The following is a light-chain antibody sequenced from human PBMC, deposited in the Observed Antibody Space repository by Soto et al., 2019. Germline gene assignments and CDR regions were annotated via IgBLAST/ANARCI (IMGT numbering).Light chain of an antibody. CDR2: DVS. Sequence: QSVLTKPASVSGSPGQSITISCTGTSSDVGAYNYDSWYQQYPGEAPKVIIYDVSHRPAGVSNRFSGSKSGNTASLTISGLQTQDEADYYCSSYTSATTYVFGTGTKVTV. J-gene: IGLJ1*01. CDR1: SSDVGAYNY. CDR3: SSYTSATTYV. V-gene: IGLV2-14*01.